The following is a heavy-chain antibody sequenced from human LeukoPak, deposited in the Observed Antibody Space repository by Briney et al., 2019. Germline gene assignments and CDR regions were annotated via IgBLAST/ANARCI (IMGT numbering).Heavy chain of an antibody. CDR2: IYTSGST. CDR1: GGSISSYY. Sequence: ASETLSLTCTVSGGSISSYYWSWIRQPAGKGLEWIGRIYTSGSTNYNPSLKSRVTMSVDTSKNQFSLKLSSVTAADTAVYYCARDYDRGGHRYFPIDYWGQGTLVTVSS. J-gene: IGHJ4*02. CDR3: ARDYDRGGHRYFPIDY. D-gene: IGHD2-21*02. V-gene: IGHV4-4*07.